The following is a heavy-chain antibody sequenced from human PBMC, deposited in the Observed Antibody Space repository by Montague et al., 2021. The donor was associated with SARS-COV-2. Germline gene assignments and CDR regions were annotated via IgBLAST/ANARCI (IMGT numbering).Heavy chain of an antibody. D-gene: IGHD5-18*01. J-gene: IGHJ6*02. CDR1: GFSLNTSGMC. Sequence: PALVKPTQTLTLTCTFSGFSLNTSGMCVSWIRQPPGKALEWLALIDWDDDKYYSTSLKTRLTISKDTSKNQVVLTMTNMDPVDIATYYCARIPVSGTAMDQYYYYYGMDVWGQGTTVTVSS. CDR2: IDWDDDK. V-gene: IGHV2-70*01. CDR3: ARIPVSGTAMDQYYYYYGMDV.